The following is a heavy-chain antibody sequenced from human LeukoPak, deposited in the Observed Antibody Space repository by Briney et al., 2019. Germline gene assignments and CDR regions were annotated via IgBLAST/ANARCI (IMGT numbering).Heavy chain of an antibody. J-gene: IGHJ4*02. V-gene: IGHV4-4*07. Sequence: SETLSLTCTASGGSISNYHWSWIRQPAGKGLEWIGQIHTSGSTNYNPLLKSRVTMSIDTTEDQVSLTIRSVTAADTAFYYCARRDISSGWSFDYWGQGTLVTVSS. CDR3: ARRDISSGWSFDY. D-gene: IGHD6-19*01. CDR2: IHTSGST. CDR1: GGSISNYH.